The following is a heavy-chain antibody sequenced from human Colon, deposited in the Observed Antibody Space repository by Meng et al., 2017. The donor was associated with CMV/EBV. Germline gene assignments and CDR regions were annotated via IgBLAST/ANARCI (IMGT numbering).Heavy chain of an antibody. CDR3: ATDFGWYRRIY. J-gene: IGHJ4*01. D-gene: IGHD6-19*01. Sequence: GGPLRPPCAASGFSFSDYWVTWVRQRPGKGLELVANMSPAENEYSYGDSVEGRFTMSRDNAKDSLYLDMTGLKADDTAVYFCATDFGWYRRIYWGQGTLVTVSS. V-gene: IGHV3-7*03. CDR1: GFSFSDYW. CDR2: MSPAENEY.